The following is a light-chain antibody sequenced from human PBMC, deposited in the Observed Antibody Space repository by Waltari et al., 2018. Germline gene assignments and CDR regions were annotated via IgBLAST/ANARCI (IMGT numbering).Light chain of an antibody. CDR2: GAS. CDR3: QQYNNWFT. J-gene: IGKJ4*01. V-gene: IGKV3-15*01. Sequence: EIVMTQSPATLSVSPGERATLSCRASQSVSSKLAWYQRKPGQAPRLLIYGASTRATGIPARFSGSGSGTEFTLTISSLQSEDFAVYYCQQYNNWFTFGGGTKVEIK. CDR1: QSVSSK.